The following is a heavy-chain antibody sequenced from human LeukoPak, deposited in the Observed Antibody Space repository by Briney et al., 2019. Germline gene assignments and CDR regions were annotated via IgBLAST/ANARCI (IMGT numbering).Heavy chain of an antibody. CDR1: GGSISSYY. CDR2: IYYSGST. Sequence: SETLSLTCTVSGGSISSYYRSWIRQPPGKGLEWIGYIYYSGSTNYNPSLKSRVTISVDTSKNQFSLKLSSVTAADTAVYYCARQAGGYWGQGTLVTVSS. V-gene: IGHV4-59*08. J-gene: IGHJ4*02. D-gene: IGHD1-26*01. CDR3: ARQAGGY.